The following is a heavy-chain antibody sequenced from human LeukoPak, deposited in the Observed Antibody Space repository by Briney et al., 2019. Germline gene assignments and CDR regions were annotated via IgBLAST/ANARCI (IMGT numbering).Heavy chain of an antibody. CDR1: GGSLSGYY. CDR3: ARVLAARSGLNDY. D-gene: IGHD6-6*01. Sequence: SETLSLTCAVYGGSLSGYYWSWIRQPPGKGLEWIGEINHSGSTNYNPSLKSRVTISVDTSKNQFSLKLSSVTAADTAVYYCARVLAARSGLNDYWGQGTLVTVSS. V-gene: IGHV4-34*01. CDR2: INHSGST. J-gene: IGHJ4*02.